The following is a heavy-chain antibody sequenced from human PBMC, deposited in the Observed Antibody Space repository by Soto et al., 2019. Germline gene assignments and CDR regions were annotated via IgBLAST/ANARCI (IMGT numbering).Heavy chain of an antibody. CDR3: AREAV. V-gene: IGHV3-7*05. J-gene: IGHJ6*02. CDR2: IKQDGSEQ. CDR1: GFTFSGYW. Sequence: EVQLVESGGGLVQPGGSLRLSCAASGFTFSGYWMSWVRQAPGKGLEWVANIKQDGSEQFYVDSVKGRFTISRDNAKNSMYLQMNSLRAEDTAVYYCAREAVWGQGTTVTVSS.